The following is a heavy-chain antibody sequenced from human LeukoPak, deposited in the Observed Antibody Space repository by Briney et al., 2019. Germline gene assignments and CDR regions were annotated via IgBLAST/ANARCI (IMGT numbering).Heavy chain of an antibody. CDR1: GFTSSSYN. CDR2: ISSSSSYI. CDR3: ARDESLFGELSPLGY. J-gene: IGHJ4*02. Sequence: GGSLRLSCAASGFTSSSYNMNWVRQAPGKGLEWVSSISSSSSYIYYADSVKGRFTISRDNAKNSMYLQMNSLRGEDTAVYYCARDESLFGELSPLGYWGLGTLVTVSS. D-gene: IGHD3-10*01. V-gene: IGHV3-21*06.